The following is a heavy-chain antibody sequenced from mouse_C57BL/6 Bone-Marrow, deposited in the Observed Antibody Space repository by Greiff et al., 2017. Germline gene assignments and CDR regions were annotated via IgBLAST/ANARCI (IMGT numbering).Heavy chain of an antibody. CDR3: ARDYTMDY. V-gene: IGHV1-19*01. D-gene: IGHD2-13*01. Sequence: VQLQQSGPVLVKPGASVKMSCKASGYTFTDYYMNWVKQSHGKSLEWIGVINPYNGGTSYNQKFKGKATFTVDKSSSTAYMELNTLTSEDSAVYYCARDYTMDYWGQGTSVTVSS. CDR1: GYTFTDYY. J-gene: IGHJ4*01. CDR2: INPYNGGT.